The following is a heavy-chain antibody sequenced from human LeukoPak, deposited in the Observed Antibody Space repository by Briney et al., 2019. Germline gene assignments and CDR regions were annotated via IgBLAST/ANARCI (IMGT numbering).Heavy chain of an antibody. D-gene: IGHD3-10*01. CDR3: AKSHYYRDGFDI. Sequence: PSETLSLTCTVSGGSISSYYWSWIRQPPGKGLEWIGYIYYSGSTNYIPSLKSRVTISVDTSKNQFSLKLSSVTAADTAVYYCAKSHYYRDGFDIWGQGTMVTVSS. CDR1: GGSISSYY. J-gene: IGHJ3*02. CDR2: IYYSGST. V-gene: IGHV4-59*08.